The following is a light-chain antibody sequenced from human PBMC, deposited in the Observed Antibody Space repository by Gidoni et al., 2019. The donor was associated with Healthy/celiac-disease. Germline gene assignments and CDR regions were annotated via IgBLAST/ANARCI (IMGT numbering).Light chain of an antibody. CDR1: QSISSY. Sequence: DIQLPKSPSSLSASVGDRVTITCRASQSISSYLNWYQQKPGKAPKLLIYAASSLQSGVPSRFSGSGSGTDFTLTISSLQPEDFATYYCQQSYSTPYTFXQXTKLEIK. J-gene: IGKJ2*01. CDR2: AAS. CDR3: QQSYSTPYT. V-gene: IGKV1-39*01.